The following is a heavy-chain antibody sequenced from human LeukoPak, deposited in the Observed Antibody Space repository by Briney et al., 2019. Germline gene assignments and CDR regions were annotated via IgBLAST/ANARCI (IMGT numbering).Heavy chain of an antibody. D-gene: IGHD1-26*01. J-gene: IGHJ4*02. CDR3: ARLGRDLELKYFSL. CDR1: GGSISSSSYS. V-gene: IGHV4-39*01. CDR2: ISPRGNT. Sequence: SETLSLTCTVSGGSISSSSYSWAWIRQSPGKGLEWIGSISPRGNTYYDLTLKSRVTISVDTSKNQFSLRLSSVIAADTAVYYCARLGRDLELKYFSLWGQGSLVTVSS.